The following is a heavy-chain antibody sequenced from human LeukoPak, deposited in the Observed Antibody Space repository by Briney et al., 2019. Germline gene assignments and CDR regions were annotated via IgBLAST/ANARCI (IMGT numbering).Heavy chain of an antibody. J-gene: IGHJ5*02. Sequence: GGSLRLSCATSGFTFSSYGMHWVRQAPGKGLEWVAVIWHDGTEKHYADSVKGRFAISRDSSKATLYLQMSSLRAEGTAIYYCAKGLGVGYCSGGSCYNNWLDPWGQGTLVTVSS. CDR1: GFTFSSYG. CDR2: IWHDGTEK. D-gene: IGHD2-15*01. CDR3: AKGLGVGYCSGGSCYNNWLDP. V-gene: IGHV3-33*03.